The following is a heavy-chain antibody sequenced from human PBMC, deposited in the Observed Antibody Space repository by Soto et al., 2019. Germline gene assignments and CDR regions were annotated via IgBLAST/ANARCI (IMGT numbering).Heavy chain of an antibody. Sequence: ASVKVSCKASGYTFTSYGISWLRQAPGQGLEWMGWISAYNGNTNYAQKLQGRVTMTTDTSTSTAYMELSSLRSEDTAVYYCARVSRVDTAMVPDYYYYYGMDVWGQGTTVTVSS. CDR2: ISAYNGNT. CDR3: ARVSRVDTAMVPDYYYYYGMDV. J-gene: IGHJ6*02. D-gene: IGHD5-18*01. CDR1: GYTFTSYG. V-gene: IGHV1-18*01.